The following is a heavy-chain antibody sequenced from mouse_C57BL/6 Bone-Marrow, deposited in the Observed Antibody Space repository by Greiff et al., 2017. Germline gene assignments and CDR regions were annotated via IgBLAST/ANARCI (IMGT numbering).Heavy chain of an antibody. D-gene: IGHD1-1*01. CDR2: ISDGGSYT. CDR1: GFTFSSYA. Sequence: EVQVVESGGGLVKPGGSLKLSCAASGFTFSSYAMSWVRQTPEKRLEWVATISDGGSYTYYPDNVKGRFTISRDNAKNNLYLQMSHLKSEDTAVYYCARDRYYVSSYPFAYWGQGTLVTVSA. V-gene: IGHV5-4*01. J-gene: IGHJ3*01. CDR3: ARDRYYVSSYPFAY.